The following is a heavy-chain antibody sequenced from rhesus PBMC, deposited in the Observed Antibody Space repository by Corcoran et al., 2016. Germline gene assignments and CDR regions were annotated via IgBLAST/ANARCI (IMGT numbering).Heavy chain of an antibody. Sequence: QVQLQESGPGRVKPSETLSLTCAVSGYSIRSGYYWNWIRQPPGKGQGWIGRISGSGGIPSYNPSLKSRVTISTDTSKNQLSLKLISVTAADTAVYYCAREEYLDWLPPYPSDYWGQGVLVTVSS. J-gene: IGHJ4*01. CDR3: AREEYLDWLPPYPSDY. CDR1: GYSIRSGYY. V-gene: IGHV4-92*01. D-gene: IGHD3-3*01. CDR2: ISGSGGIP.